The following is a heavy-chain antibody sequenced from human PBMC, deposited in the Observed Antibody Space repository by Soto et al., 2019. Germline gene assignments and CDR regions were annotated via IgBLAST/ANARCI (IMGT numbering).Heavy chain of an antibody. D-gene: IGHD3-3*01. V-gene: IGHV3-23*01. CDR3: AKDREIRFLEWLLYLDAFDI. CDR2: ISGSGGST. J-gene: IGHJ3*02. Sequence: QSGGSLRLSCAASGFTFSSYAMSWVRQAPGKGLEWVSAISGSGGSTYYAGSVKGRFTISRDNSKNTLYLQMNSLRAEDTAVYYCAKDREIRFLEWLLYLDAFDIWGQGTMVTVSS. CDR1: GFTFSSYA.